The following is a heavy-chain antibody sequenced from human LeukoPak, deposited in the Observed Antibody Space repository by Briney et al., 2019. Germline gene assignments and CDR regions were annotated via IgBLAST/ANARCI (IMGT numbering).Heavy chain of an antibody. V-gene: IGHV4-38-2*01. CDR1: GYSISSGYY. J-gene: IGHJ4*02. D-gene: IGHD3-22*01. CDR2: IYHSGST. Sequence: PSETLSLTCAGSGYSISSGYYWGWIRQPPGKGLEWIGSIYHSGSTYYNPSLKSRVTISVDTSKNQFSLKLSSVTAADTAVYYCARLFDYYDSSGYYYYFDYWGQGTLVTVSS. CDR3: ARLFDYYDSSGYYYYFDY.